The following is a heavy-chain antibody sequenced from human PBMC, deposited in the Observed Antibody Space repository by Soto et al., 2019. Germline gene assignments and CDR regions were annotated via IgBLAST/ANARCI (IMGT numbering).Heavy chain of an antibody. Sequence: EVQLLESGGGLVQPGGSLRLSRAASGFTFNAYAMTWVRQAPGKGLEWVSAIGGSGGNRYYADSVRGRFTISRDNSKDTVDLQMNSLRVEDTAVYYCARVASDYINSVDNWGQGILVTVSS. CDR2: IGGSGGNR. D-gene: IGHD4-4*01. CDR1: GFTFNAYA. V-gene: IGHV3-23*01. CDR3: ARVASDYINSVDN. J-gene: IGHJ4*02.